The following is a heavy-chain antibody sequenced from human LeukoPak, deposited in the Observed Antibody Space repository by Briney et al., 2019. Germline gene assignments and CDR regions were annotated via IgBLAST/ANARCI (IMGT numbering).Heavy chain of an antibody. CDR3: ARVGIAVAGIDY. J-gene: IGHJ4*02. CDR1: GGSISSSSYY. CDR2: IYYSGST. Sequence: SETLSLTCTVSGGSISSSSYYWGWIRQPPGKGLEWIGSIYYSGSTYYNPSLKSRVTISVDTSKNQFSLKLSPVAAADAAVYYCARVGIAVAGIDYWGQGTLVTVSS. D-gene: IGHD6-19*01. V-gene: IGHV4-39*01.